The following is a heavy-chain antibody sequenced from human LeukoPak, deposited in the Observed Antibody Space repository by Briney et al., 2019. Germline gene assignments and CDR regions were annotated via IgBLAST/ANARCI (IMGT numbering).Heavy chain of an antibody. CDR2: INPNSGGT. D-gene: IGHD3-3*01. J-gene: IGHJ4*02. Sequence: GASVKVSCKASGYTFTGYYMHWVRQAPGQGLEWMGWINPNSGGTNYAQKFQGRVTMTRDTSISTAYMELSRLRSDDTAVYYCARVTSYDFWSGYYLYWGQGTLVTVSS. CDR1: GYTFTGYY. V-gene: IGHV1-2*02. CDR3: ARVTSYDFWSGYYLY.